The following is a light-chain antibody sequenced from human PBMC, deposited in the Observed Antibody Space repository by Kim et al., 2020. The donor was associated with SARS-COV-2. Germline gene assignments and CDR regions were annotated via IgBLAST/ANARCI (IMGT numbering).Light chain of an antibody. CDR2: GAS. Sequence: SPGERATLACRASQSISSTLAWYQQRPGQAPRLLIYGASTRATGIPARFSGSGSGTEFTLTISGLQSEDFAVYYCQQHNDWPLTFGQGTKVDIK. V-gene: IGKV3-15*01. J-gene: IGKJ1*01. CDR1: QSISST. CDR3: QQHNDWPLT.